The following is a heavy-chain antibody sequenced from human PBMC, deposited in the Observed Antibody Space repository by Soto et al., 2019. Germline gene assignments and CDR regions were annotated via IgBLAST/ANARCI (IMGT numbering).Heavy chain of an antibody. CDR1: GGTFSSYA. CDR3: ARDDLASRLVRGYYYYYGMDV. V-gene: IGHV1-69*13. D-gene: IGHD6-6*01. J-gene: IGHJ6*02. Sequence: SVKVSCKASGGTFSSYAVSWVRQAPGQGLEWMGGIIPIFGTANYAQKFQGRVTITADESTSTAYMELSSLRSEDTAVYYCARDDLASRLVRGYYYYYGMDVWGQGTTVTVSS. CDR2: IIPIFGTA.